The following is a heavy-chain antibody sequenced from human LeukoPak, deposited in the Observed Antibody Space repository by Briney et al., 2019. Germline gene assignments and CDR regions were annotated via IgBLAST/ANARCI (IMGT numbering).Heavy chain of an antibody. J-gene: IGHJ4*02. CDR2: ISDSGSDT. D-gene: IGHD6-6*01. CDR3: AKRVPYSSSSVYFDS. V-gene: IGHV3-23*01. CDR1: GFTFSSYA. Sequence: GSLRLSCAASGFTFSSYAIHWVRQAPGKGLEWVSAISDSGSDTYYADSVKGRFTISKDNSKNTLYLQMNSLRAEDTAVYYCAKRVPYSSSSVYFDSWGQGTLVTVSS.